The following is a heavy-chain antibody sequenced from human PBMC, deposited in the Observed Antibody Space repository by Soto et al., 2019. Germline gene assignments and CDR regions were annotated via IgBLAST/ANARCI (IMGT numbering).Heavy chain of an antibody. D-gene: IGHD6-19*01. Sequence: SETLSLTCAVYGGSFGCYYWSWIRQPPGKGLEWIGEINHSGSTNCNPSLKSRVTISVDTSKNQFSLKLSSVTAADTAVYYCARATYVAGYFDYWGLGTLVTVSS. V-gene: IGHV4-34*01. J-gene: IGHJ4*02. CDR2: INHSGST. CDR3: ARATYVAGYFDY. CDR1: GGSFGCYY.